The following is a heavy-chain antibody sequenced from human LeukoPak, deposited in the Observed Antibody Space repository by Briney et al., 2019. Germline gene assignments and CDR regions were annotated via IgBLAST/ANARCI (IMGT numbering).Heavy chain of an antibody. D-gene: IGHD2-2*03. J-gene: IGHJ6*03. CDR1: CGSISSGSYY. Sequence: PSETLSLTCTVSCGSISSGSYYWSWIRQPAGKGLEWIGRIYTSGSTNYNPSLKSRVTISVDTSKNQFSLKLSSVTAADTAVYYCARAPKDGYCSSTSCYGGYMDVWGKGTTVTVSS. CDR3: ARAPKDGYCSSTSCYGGYMDV. CDR2: IYTSGST. V-gene: IGHV4-61*02.